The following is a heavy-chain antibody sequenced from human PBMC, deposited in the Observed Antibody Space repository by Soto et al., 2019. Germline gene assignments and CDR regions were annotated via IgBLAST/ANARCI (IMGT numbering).Heavy chain of an antibody. CDR3: AREGSGWYFDS. D-gene: IGHD6-19*01. CDR2: ISNGGSAI. CDR1: RFTFSDYY. Sequence: QVQLVESGGGWVKPGVSLRLSCAASRFTFSDYYMSWIRQAPGKGLEWVSYISNGGSAIHYSDSVTGRFTISRDNDKNSLYLQMNSLRAEDTAVYFCAREGSGWYFDSWGKGTLVTVSS. V-gene: IGHV3-11*01. J-gene: IGHJ4*02.